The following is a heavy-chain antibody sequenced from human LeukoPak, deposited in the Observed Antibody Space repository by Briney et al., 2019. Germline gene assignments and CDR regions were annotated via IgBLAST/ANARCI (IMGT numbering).Heavy chain of an antibody. CDR3: AKWRGYSRNLLDS. D-gene: IGHD5-12*01. CDR1: GFTFSTNA. CDR2: FASSGDTT. Sequence: GGSLRLSCAASGFTFSTNAMAWVRQAPGRGLEWVSGFASSGDTTYYADSVRGRFIVSRDNSKNTLYLQMTSLRAEDTAIYYCAKWRGYSRNLLDSWGQGTLVTVSS. V-gene: IGHV3-23*01. J-gene: IGHJ4*02.